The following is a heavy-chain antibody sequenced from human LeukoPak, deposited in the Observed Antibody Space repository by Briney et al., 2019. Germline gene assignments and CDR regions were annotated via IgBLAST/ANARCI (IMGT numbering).Heavy chain of an antibody. D-gene: IGHD5-24*01. J-gene: IGHJ5*02. CDR3: ARRDGWFDP. CDR1: GYSISSGYY. V-gene: IGHV4-38-2*01. CDR2: IYHSGST. Sequence: PSETLSLTCAVSGYSISSGYYWGWIRQPPGKGLEWIGSIYHSGSTYYNPSLKSRVTISVDTSKNQFSLKLSSVTAADTAVYYFARRDGWFDPWGQGTLVTVSS.